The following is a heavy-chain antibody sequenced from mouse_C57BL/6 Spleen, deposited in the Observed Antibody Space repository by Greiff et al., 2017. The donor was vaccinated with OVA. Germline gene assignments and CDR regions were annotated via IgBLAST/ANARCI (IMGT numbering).Heavy chain of an antibody. Sequence: VQLQQSGAELMKPGASVKLSCKATGYTFTGYWIEWVKQRPGHGLEWIGEILPGSGSTNYNEKFNGKATFTADTSSNTAYMQLSSLTTEDSAIYYCARWEIYYYGSSYRYAMDYWGQGTSVTVSS. CDR3: ARWEIYYYGSSYRYAMDY. CDR1: GYTFTGYW. V-gene: IGHV1-9*01. J-gene: IGHJ4*01. D-gene: IGHD1-1*01. CDR2: ILPGSGST.